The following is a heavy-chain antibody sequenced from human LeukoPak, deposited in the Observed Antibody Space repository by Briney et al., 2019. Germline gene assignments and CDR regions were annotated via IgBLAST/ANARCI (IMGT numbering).Heavy chain of an antibody. CDR2: INHSGST. CDR1: GGSISSSSYY. D-gene: IGHD3-16*01. V-gene: IGHV4-39*07. Sequence: SETLSLTCTVSGGSISSSSYYWGWIRQPPGKGLEWIGEINHSGSTNYNPSLKSRVTISVDTSKNQFSLKLSSVTAADTAVYYCARGQIRGVGLFDYWATEPWSPSPQ. J-gene: IGHJ4*01. CDR3: ARGQIRGVGLFDY.